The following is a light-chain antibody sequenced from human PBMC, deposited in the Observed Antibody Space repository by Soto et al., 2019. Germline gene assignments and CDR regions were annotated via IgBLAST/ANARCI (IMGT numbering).Light chain of an antibody. V-gene: IGKV1-5*01. CDR3: KQYNTYSYT. J-gene: IGKJ2*01. Sequence: DIQMTQSPSTLSASVGDRVTITCRASQSISSWLAWYQQKPGKAPKLLIYDASSLESRVPSRFSGSGSGTVFTLTISGLRPDDFATYYCKQYNTYSYTFGQGTKLEIK. CDR1: QSISSW. CDR2: DAS.